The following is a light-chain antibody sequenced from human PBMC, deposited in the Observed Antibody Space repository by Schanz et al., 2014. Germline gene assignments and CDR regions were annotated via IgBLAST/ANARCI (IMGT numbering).Light chain of an antibody. J-gene: IGKJ1*01. Sequence: EIVLTQSPGTLSLSPGERATLSCRASQSVSNNYLAWYQQKPGQAPRLLIYGASTRATGIPARFSGSGSGTEFTLTISSLQSEDFAVYYCQQYKSWPPKLTFGQGTRVEIK. CDR1: QSVSNN. V-gene: IGKV3-15*01. CDR2: GAS. CDR3: QQYKSWPPKLT.